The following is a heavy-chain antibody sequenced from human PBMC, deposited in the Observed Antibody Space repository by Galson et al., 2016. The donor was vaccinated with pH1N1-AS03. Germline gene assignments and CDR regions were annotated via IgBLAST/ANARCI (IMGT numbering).Heavy chain of an antibody. CDR2: ISFTSDYR. CDR3: AREKINVGADYYGKDV. D-gene: IGHD1-26*01. Sequence: SLRLSCAASGFSLSDYYMTWIRQAPGKGLEWVAYISFTSDYRHYADSVKGRFTISRDNSKNTLYLQVNSLRAEDTAVYYCAREKINVGADYYGKDVWGQGTTVTVSS. V-gene: IGHV3-11*06. J-gene: IGHJ6*02. CDR1: GFSLSDYY.